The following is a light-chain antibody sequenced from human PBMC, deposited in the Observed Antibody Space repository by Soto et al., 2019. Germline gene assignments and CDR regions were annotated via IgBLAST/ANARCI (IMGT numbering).Light chain of an antibody. Sequence: EIQMTQSPSTLSASVGDRVTITCRASQSISSWLAWYQQKPGKAPKLLIYKASSLESGVPSRFSGSGSGSEFTLTIRSLQPDDFAPSYCQQYNRYSLTFGPGTKVEIK. CDR1: QSISSW. CDR3: QQYNRYSLT. V-gene: IGKV1-5*03. CDR2: KAS. J-gene: IGKJ3*01.